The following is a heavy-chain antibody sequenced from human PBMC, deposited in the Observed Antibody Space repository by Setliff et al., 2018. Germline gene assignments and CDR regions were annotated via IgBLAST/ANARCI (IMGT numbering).Heavy chain of an antibody. D-gene: IGHD6-19*01. J-gene: IGHJ4*02. CDR1: GFSHNTSGVG. CDR2: IYWDDDK. V-gene: IGHV2-5*02. Sequence: GSGPTLVNPTQTLTLTCTFSGFSHNTSGVGVGWIRQPPGKALEWLALIYWDDDKRYSPSLKSRLTITKDTSKNQVVLTMTNMDPVDTATYYCAHKEVQWLGEYFDYWGQGTLVTVSS. CDR3: AHKEVQWLGEYFDY.